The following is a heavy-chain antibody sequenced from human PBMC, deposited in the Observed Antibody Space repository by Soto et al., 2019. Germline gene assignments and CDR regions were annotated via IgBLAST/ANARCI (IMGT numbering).Heavy chain of an antibody. CDR3: AKDKGSTVTTNSNYYGMDV. CDR1: GFTFDDYA. J-gene: IGHJ6*02. D-gene: IGHD4-17*01. CDR2: ISWNSGSI. Sequence: GGSLRLSCAASGFTFDDYAMHWVRQAPGKGLEWVSGISWNSGSIGYADSVKGRFTISRDNAKNSLYLQMNSLGAEDTALYYCAKDKGSTVTTNSNYYGMDVWGQGTTVTVSS. V-gene: IGHV3-9*01.